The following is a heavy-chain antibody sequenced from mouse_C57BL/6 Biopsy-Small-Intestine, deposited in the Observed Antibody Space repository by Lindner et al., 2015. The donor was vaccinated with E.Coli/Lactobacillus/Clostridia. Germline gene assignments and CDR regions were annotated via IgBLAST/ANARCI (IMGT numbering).Heavy chain of an antibody. J-gene: IGHJ2*01. V-gene: IGHV1-34*02. CDR1: GYTFTDYN. Sequence: VQLQESGPELVKPGASVKISCKASGYTFTDYNMDWVKQSHGKSLEWIGYIYPNNGGTGYNQKFKSKATLTVDKSSSTAYMELHSLTSEDSAVYYCARSRGQIRFDYWGQGTTLTVSS. CDR2: IYPNNGGT. CDR3: ARSRGQIRFDY. D-gene: IGHD3-1*01.